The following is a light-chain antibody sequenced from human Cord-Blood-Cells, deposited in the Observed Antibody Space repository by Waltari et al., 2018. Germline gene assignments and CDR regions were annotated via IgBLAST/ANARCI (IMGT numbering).Light chain of an antibody. Sequence: DIVMTQSPDSLAVSLGERATINCNSSQSVLYSSNNKNYLALYQQKPGQPPKLLIYWASTREAGVADRFSGSGSGTEFTLAISSLQAEDVAVYYYQQYYSTPRTFGQGTKLEIK. CDR2: WAS. CDR3: QQYYSTPRT. CDR1: QSVLYSSNNKNY. J-gene: IGKJ2*01. V-gene: IGKV4-1*01.